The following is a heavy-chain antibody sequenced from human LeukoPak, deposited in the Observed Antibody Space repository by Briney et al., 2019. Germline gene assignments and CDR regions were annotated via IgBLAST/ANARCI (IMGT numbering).Heavy chain of an antibody. D-gene: IGHD6-19*01. V-gene: IGHV3-48*03. Sequence: PGGSLRLSCAASGFTFSSYAMHWVRQAPGQGLEWVSTISSSSKTKKYADSVKGRFTISRDNANNSLYLQMDSLRAEDTAVYYCATSDWYFKGAFDIWGQGTMVTVSS. CDR2: ISSSSKTK. CDR1: GFTFSSYA. CDR3: ATSDWYFKGAFDI. J-gene: IGHJ3*02.